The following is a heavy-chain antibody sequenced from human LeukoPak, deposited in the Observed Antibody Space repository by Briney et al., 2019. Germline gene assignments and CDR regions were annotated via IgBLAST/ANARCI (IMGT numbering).Heavy chain of an antibody. V-gene: IGHV4-34*01. D-gene: IGHD2-2*01. CDR3: ARGGGCSSTSCHQAFDP. Sequence: SETLSLSCAVYGGSFSGYYWSWIRQPPGKGLEWIGEINHSGSTNYNPSLKSRVAISVDTSKNQFSLKLSSVTAADTAVYYCARGGGCSSTSCHQAFDPWGQGTLVTVSS. CDR2: INHSGST. CDR1: GGSFSGYY. J-gene: IGHJ5*02.